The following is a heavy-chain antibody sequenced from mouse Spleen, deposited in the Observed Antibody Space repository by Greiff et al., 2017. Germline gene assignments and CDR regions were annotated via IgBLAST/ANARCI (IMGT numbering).Heavy chain of an antibody. CDR1: GFTFSSYG. D-gene: IGHD1-1*01. J-gene: IGHJ3*01. Sequence: EVQLMESGGGLVQPGGSLKLSCAASGFTFSSYGMSWVRQTPDKRLELVATINSNGGSTYYPDSVKGRFTISRDNAKNTLYLQMSSLKSEDTAMYYCARDPLLRSFAYWGQGTLVTVSA. CDR2: INSNGGST. V-gene: IGHV5-6-3*01. CDR3: ARDPLLRSFAY.